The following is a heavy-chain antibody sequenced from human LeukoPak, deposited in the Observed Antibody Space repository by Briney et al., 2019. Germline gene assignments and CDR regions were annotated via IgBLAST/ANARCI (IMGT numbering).Heavy chain of an antibody. V-gene: IGHV3-7*04. CDR2: IKQDGSEK. J-gene: IGHJ4*02. D-gene: IGHD3-9*01. Sequence: GGSLRLSCAASGFTFSSYWMSWVRQAPGKGLEWVANIKQDGSEKYYVDSVKGRFTISRDNAKNSLYLQMNSLRAEDMAVYYCARDEVLRYFDWPNYWGQGTLVTVSS. CDR3: ARDEVLRYFDWPNY. CDR1: GFTFSSYW.